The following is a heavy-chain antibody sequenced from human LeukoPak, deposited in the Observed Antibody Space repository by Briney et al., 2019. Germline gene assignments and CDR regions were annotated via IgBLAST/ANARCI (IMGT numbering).Heavy chain of an antibody. V-gene: IGHV4-30-4*08. J-gene: IGHJ4*02. CDR3: ARDLKGGGYYDSSGPEG. Sequence: PSETLSLTCTVSGGSISSGDYYWSWIRQPPGKGLESIGYIYYSGSTYYNPSLKSRVTISVDTSKNQFSLKLSSVTAADTAVYYCARDLKGGGYYDSSGPEGWGQGTLVTVSS. CDR2: IYYSGST. CDR1: GGSISSGDYY. D-gene: IGHD3-22*01.